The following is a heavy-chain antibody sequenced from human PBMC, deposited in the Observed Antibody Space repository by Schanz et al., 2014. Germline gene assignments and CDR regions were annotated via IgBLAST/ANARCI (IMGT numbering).Heavy chain of an antibody. D-gene: IGHD3-10*01. Sequence: VQLVESGGGVVQPGRSLRLSCATSGLNFDYYGMNWVRQAPGKGLEWVANIKQDGSEKYYVDSVKGRFTISRDNAKNSLYLQMNSLTAEDTAVYYCARGIITMVRGGDVGAFDIWGQGTMVTVSS. V-gene: IGHV3-7*01. CDR3: ARGIITMVRGGDVGAFDI. CDR1: GLNFDYYG. J-gene: IGHJ3*02. CDR2: IKQDGSEK.